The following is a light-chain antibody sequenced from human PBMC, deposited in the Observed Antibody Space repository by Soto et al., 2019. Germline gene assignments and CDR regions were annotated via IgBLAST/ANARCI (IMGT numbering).Light chain of an antibody. CDR1: STDVGGYNY. J-gene: IGLJ1*01. V-gene: IGLV2-8*01. Sequence: GRPIIKYCTGTSTDVGGYNYVSWYQQLPGKAPKLMIHDVSKRPSAVPDRFSGSKSGNSASLTVSGLQAADDADYYCTSYAGTYIVFRTGTEVPVL. CDR2: DVS. CDR3: TSYAGTYIV.